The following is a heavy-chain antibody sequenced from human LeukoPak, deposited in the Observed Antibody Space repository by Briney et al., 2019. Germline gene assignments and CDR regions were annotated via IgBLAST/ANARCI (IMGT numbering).Heavy chain of an antibody. CDR3: ATSFRAVNWFDP. Sequence: ASVKVSCKASGYTFTRYYMNWVRQAPGQGLEWMGIINPSGGSTNYAQKFQGRVTMTRDTSTSTIYMEVSSLRSEDTAVYYCATSFRAVNWFDPWGQGTLVTVSS. V-gene: IGHV1-46*01. J-gene: IGHJ5*02. D-gene: IGHD3-10*01. CDR2: INPSGGST. CDR1: GYTFTRYY.